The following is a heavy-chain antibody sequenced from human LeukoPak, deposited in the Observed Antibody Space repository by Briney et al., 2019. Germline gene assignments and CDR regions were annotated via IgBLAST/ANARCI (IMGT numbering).Heavy chain of an antibody. CDR3: ARAQSWYGVDY. CDR1: GGSISSYC. V-gene: IGHV4-59*08. CDR2: IYYSGST. D-gene: IGHD6-13*01. J-gene: IGHJ4*02. Sequence: SETLSLTCTVSGGSISSYCWSWIRQPPGKGLEWIGYIYYSGSTNYNPSLKSRVTISVDTSKNQFSLKLSSVTAADTAVYYCARAQSWYGVDYWGQGTLVTVSS.